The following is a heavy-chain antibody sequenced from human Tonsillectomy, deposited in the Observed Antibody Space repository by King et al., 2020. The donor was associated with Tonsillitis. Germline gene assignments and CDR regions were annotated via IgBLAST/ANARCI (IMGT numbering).Heavy chain of an antibody. CDR1: GFSFSRYA. CDR2: TWYDGRKK. J-gene: IGHJ4*02. CDR3: AGDPAYSSSWLDYFDY. V-gene: IGHV3-33*01. D-gene: IGHD6-19*01. Sequence: VQLVETGGGVVQPGRSLRLSCAASGFSFSRYAMHWVRQAPGKGLEWVALTWYDGRKKYYADSVKGRFTVSRDKSRNTLYLQMNSLRAEDTAVYYCAGDPAYSSSWLDYFDYWGQGTLVTVSS.